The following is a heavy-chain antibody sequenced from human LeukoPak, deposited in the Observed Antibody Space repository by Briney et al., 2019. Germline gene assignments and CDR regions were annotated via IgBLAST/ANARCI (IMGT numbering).Heavy chain of an antibody. CDR3: ASSQDYYYYYMDV. CDR1: GGSISSSSYY. Sequence: PSETLSLTCTVSGGSISSSSYYWGWIRQPPGMGLEWIGSIYYSGSTYYNPSLKSRVTISVDTSKNQFSLKLSSVTAADTAVYYCASSQDYYYYYMDVWGKGTTVTISS. V-gene: IGHV4-39*01. CDR2: IYYSGST. J-gene: IGHJ6*03.